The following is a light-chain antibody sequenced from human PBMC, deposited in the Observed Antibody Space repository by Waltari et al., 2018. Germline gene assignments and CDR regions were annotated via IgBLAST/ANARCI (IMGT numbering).Light chain of an antibody. V-gene: IGKV4-1*01. CDR1: QSALYSSNNKNY. J-gene: IGKJ3*01. Sequence: DIVMTQSPDSLAVSLGERATINCKSSQSALYSSNNKNYLAWYQQKPGQHPKRLIYWASTRESGVPDRFSGSGSGTDFTLTISSLQAEDVAVYYCQQYYSRITFGPGTKVDIK. CDR3: QQYYSRIT. CDR2: WAS.